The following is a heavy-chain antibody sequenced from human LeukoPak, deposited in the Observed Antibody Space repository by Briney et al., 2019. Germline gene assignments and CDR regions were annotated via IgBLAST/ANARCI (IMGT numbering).Heavy chain of an antibody. CDR2: IYYSGST. D-gene: IGHD1-26*01. CDR3: ARQRGELQTDY. J-gene: IGHJ4*02. CDR1: GGSISSYY. Sequence: SETLSLTCTVSGGSISSYYWSWIRQPPGKGLEWIGYIYYSGSTNYNPSLKSRVTISVDTSKNQFSLKLSSVTAADTAVYYCARQRGELQTDYWGQGTLVTVSS. V-gene: IGHV4-59*08.